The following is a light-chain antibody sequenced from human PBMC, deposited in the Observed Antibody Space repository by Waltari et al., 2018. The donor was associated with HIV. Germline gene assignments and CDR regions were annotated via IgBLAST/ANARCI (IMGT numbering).Light chain of an antibody. J-gene: IGLJ2*01. Sequence: SYDVTQTLSVSVSPGQTATITCSGDTLGHKYTSWYQQKAGQSPVLVIYQDTQRPSDIPERFSGSNSGHTATLTISGTQPIDEADYYCQAWDSTTLVFGGGTKLTVL. V-gene: IGLV3-1*01. CDR2: QDT. CDR3: QAWDSTTLV. CDR1: TLGHKY.